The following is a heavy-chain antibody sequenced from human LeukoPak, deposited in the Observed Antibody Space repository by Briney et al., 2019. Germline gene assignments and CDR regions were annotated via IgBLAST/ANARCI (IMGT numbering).Heavy chain of an antibody. CDR1: GGSISSSDYY. CDR2: MYHRGST. Sequence: SETLSLTCTVSGGSISSSDYYWGWIRQPPGKGLEWIGTMYHRGSTYYNPSLKSRVTISVDTSMNHFSLKVTSVTAADTAVYYCARVKITVAGPFDHWGQGTLVTVSS. D-gene: IGHD6-19*01. J-gene: IGHJ4*02. CDR3: ARVKITVAGPFDH. V-gene: IGHV4-39*02.